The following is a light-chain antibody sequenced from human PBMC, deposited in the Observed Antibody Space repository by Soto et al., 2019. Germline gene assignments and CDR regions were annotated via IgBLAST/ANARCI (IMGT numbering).Light chain of an antibody. CDR1: QSISDS. Sequence: DIQMTQSPSTLSASVGDRVTITCRASQSISDSLAWYQQKPGKAPKLLIYEASNLKSGVPSRFSGSGSGTEYTLTISSLQPGDVARYYCQQYNGYWTCGQGTKVEIK. CDR3: QQYNGYWT. V-gene: IGKV1-5*03. J-gene: IGKJ1*01. CDR2: EAS.